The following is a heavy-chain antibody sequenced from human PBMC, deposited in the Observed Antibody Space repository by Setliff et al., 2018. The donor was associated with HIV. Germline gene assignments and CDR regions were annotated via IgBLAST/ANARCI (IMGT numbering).Heavy chain of an antibody. CDR3: ARGATDYYDSTSYYYVFDY. Sequence: SETLSLTCAVYGGSFSGYYWSWIRQPPGKGLEWVGEVNYSGSTNYNPSLKSRLTISVDTFHNQVSLKLSSVTAADTAVYYCARGATDYYDSTSYYYVFDYWGQGTLVTVSS. CDR1: GGSFSGYY. J-gene: IGHJ4*02. V-gene: IGHV4-34*01. CDR2: VNYSGST. D-gene: IGHD3-22*01.